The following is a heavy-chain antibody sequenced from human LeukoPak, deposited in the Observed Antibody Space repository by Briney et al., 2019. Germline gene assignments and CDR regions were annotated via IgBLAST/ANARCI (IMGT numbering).Heavy chain of an antibody. Sequence: ASVKVSCRPFGYTFTVYYIHWVRQAPGLGLERMGWINPNTGATMYGQKFQGRVTLTRDTSIDTAYMELTNLRSDDTAPYYCARDRVGSSWPRPYYFEFWGQGSLVTVSS. CDR1: GYTFTVYY. CDR2: INPNTGAT. D-gene: IGHD6-13*01. V-gene: IGHV1-2*02. J-gene: IGHJ4*02. CDR3: ARDRVGSSWPRPYYFEF.